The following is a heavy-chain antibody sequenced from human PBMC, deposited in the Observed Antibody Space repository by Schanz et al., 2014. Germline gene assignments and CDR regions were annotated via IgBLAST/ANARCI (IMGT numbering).Heavy chain of an antibody. CDR2: IIPSLGLA. CDR1: GGTFSSFG. V-gene: IGHV1-69*04. CDR3: ARGPSQGYSYGHNIGAYYYGMDV. Sequence: QVQLVQSGAEVKKPGSSVKVSCKASGGTFSSFGINWVRQAPGQGLEWMGRIIPSLGLAKYEQKFQDKVTITADKSTSTASMELSSLRSEDTAVYDCARGPSQGYSYGHNIGAYYYGMDVWGQGTTVTVS. D-gene: IGHD5-18*01. J-gene: IGHJ6*02.